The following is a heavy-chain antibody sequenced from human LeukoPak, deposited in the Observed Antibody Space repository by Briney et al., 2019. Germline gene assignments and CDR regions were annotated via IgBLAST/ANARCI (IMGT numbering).Heavy chain of an antibody. CDR2: ISSSSSYI. Sequence: GGSLRLSCAASGFTFSSYSMNWVRQAPGKGLEWVSSISSSSSYIYYADSVKGRFTISRDNAKNSLFLQMNSLRAEDTALYYCAGIAASVSTGFDPWGRGTLVTVSS. V-gene: IGHV3-21*01. J-gene: IGHJ5*02. D-gene: IGHD6-13*01. CDR3: AGIAASVSTGFDP. CDR1: GFTFSSYS.